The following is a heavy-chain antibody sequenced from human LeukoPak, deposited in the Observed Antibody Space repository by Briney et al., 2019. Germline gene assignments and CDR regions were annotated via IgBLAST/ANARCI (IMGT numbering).Heavy chain of an antibody. CDR3: AKDLAGVGAVAGTSPVY. J-gene: IGHJ4*02. CDR1: GFTFSSYV. Sequence: HPGRSLRLSCAASGFTFSSYVMHWVRQAPGKGLEWVAIISYDGSNEYYADSVKGRFTISRDNSKNTLYLQMDSLRAEDTAVYYCAKDLAGVGAVAGTSPVYWGQGTLVTVSS. CDR2: ISYDGSNE. V-gene: IGHV3-30-3*01. D-gene: IGHD6-19*01.